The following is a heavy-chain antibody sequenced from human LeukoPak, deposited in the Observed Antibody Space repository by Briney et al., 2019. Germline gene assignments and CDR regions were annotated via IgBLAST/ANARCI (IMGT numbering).Heavy chain of an antibody. Sequence: GGSLRLSCAASGFTFSNAWMSWVRQAPGKGLEWVSVIYSGGSTYYADSVKGRFTISRHNSKNTLYLQMNSLRAEDTAVYYCASSGSGWPGLIDYWGQGTLVTVSS. V-gene: IGHV3-53*04. D-gene: IGHD6-19*01. CDR2: IYSGGST. CDR3: ASSGSGWPGLIDY. CDR1: GFTFSNAW. J-gene: IGHJ4*02.